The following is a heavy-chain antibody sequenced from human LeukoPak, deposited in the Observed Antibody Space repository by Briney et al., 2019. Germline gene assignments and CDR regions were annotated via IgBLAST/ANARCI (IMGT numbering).Heavy chain of an antibody. CDR1: GFTFSSYE. D-gene: IGHD6-13*01. V-gene: IGHV3-48*03. Sequence: GGSLRLSCAASGFTFSSYEMNWVRQAPGKGLDWVSYMSSRGSIIFYANSVKGRFTITRDNATNSLYLQMDSLRVEDTAVYYCARGAAGGMYNWFDPWGQGTLVTVSS. CDR3: ARGAAGGMYNWFDP. J-gene: IGHJ5*02. CDR2: MSSRGSII.